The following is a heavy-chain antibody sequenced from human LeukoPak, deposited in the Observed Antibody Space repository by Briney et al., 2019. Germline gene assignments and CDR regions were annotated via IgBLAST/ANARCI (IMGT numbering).Heavy chain of an antibody. CDR1: GYSFTSYW. Sequence: GESLKISCKGSGYSFTSYWIGWVRQMPGKGLEWMGIIYPGDSDTRYSPSFQGQVTISADKSIGTAYLQWSSLKASDTAMYYCARQVVTANFDYYYGMDVWGQGTTVTVSS. D-gene: IGHD2-21*02. CDR3: ARQVVTANFDYYYGMDV. CDR2: IYPGDSDT. J-gene: IGHJ6*02. V-gene: IGHV5-51*01.